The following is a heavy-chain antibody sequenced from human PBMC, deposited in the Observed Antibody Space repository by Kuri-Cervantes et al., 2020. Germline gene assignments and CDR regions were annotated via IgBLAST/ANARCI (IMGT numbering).Heavy chain of an antibody. CDR2: INAGNGDT. J-gene: IGHJ4*02. CDR3: ARGPRYHYDYIWGSYRSNHFDY. D-gene: IGHD3-16*02. V-gene: IGHV1-3*01. Sequence: ASVKVSCKASGYTFTSYAIHWVRQAPGQRLEWMGWINAGNGDTKYSQNLQGRVTFTRDTSASTAHMELSSLRSEDTAVYYCARGPRYHYDYIWGSYRSNHFDYWGQGTLVTVSS. CDR1: GYTFTSYA.